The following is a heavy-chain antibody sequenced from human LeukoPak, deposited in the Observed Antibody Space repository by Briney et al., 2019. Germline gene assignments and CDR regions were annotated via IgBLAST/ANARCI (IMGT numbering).Heavy chain of an antibody. CDR2: LNADGRST. CDR1: GFIFSSHW. J-gene: IGHJ2*01. V-gene: IGHV3-74*03. CDR3: ATTRRTLNRTYWYSDL. Sequence: GGSLRLSCAASGFIFSSHWMHWVRQAPGKGLVWVSRLNADGRSTMYADSVKGRFTISRDNAKNTLYLQVNSLRAEDTAVYYCATTRRTLNRTYWYSDLWGRGTLVTVSS. D-gene: IGHD1-14*01.